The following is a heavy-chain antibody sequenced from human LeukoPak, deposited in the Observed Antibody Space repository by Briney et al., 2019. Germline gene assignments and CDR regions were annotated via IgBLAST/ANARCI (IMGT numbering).Heavy chain of an antibody. CDR1: GFIFSSYW. CDR3: ARDIKGQYQDAFDI. D-gene: IGHD2-2*01. V-gene: IGHV3-7*01. Sequence: PGGSLRLSCAASGFIFSSYWMSWVRQAPGKGLEWVANIKQDGSEKYYVDSVKGRFTISRDNAKNSLYQQMNSLRAEDTAVYYCARDIKGQYQDAFDIWGQGTMVTVSS. J-gene: IGHJ3*02. CDR2: IKQDGSEK.